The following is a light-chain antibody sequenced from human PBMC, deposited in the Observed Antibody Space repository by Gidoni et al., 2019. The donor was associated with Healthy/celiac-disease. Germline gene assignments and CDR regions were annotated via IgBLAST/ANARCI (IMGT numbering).Light chain of an antibody. CDR2: GAS. J-gene: IGKJ2*01. Sequence: EIVLTQSPGTLSLSPGERATLSCRASQSVSSSYLAWYQQKPGQAPRLLIYGASSRATGIPDRFSGSGSGTDFTLTISRLEPEDFAVYYCQQYGSSPLXXXTKLEIK. CDR3: QQYGSSP. CDR1: QSVSSSY. V-gene: IGKV3-20*01.